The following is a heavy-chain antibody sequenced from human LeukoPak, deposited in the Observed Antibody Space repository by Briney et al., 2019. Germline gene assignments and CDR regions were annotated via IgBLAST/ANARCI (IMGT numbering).Heavy chain of an antibody. CDR1: GYTFTSYG. D-gene: IGHD5-24*01. CDR3: ARDVRDLDTPDAFDI. CDR2: INTNTGNP. J-gene: IGHJ3*02. Sequence: GASVKVSCKASGYTFTSYGISWVRQAPGQGLEWMGWINTNTGNPTYAQGFTGRFVFSLDTSVSTAYLQISSLKAEDTAVYYCARDVRDLDTPDAFDIWGQGTMVTVSS. V-gene: IGHV7-4-1*02.